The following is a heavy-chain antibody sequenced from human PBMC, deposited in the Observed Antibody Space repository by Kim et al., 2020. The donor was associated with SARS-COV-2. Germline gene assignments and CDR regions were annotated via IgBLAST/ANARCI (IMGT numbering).Heavy chain of an antibody. CDR1: GGSISSGGYY. V-gene: IGHV4-31*03. Sequence: SETLSLTCTVSGGSISSGGYYWSWIRQHPGKGLEWIGYIYYSGSTYYNPSLKSRVTISVDTSKNQFSLKLSSVTAADTAVYYCARDLRSATGWFDPWGQGTLVTVSS. CDR2: IYYSGST. J-gene: IGHJ5*02. CDR3: ARDLRSATGWFDP.